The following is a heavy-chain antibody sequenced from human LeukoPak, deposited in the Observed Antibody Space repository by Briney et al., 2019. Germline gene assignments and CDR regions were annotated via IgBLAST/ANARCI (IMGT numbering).Heavy chain of an antibody. CDR1: TSTFSTDG. Sequence: GGSLRLSCAASTSTFSTDGMHWVRQTSGKGLEWAAAISYDGINAYYVDSVKGRFTISRDNSKTMLCLQMNSLRAEDTAVYYCARVPAGVIGMKDAFDIWGQGTMVTVSS. CDR3: ARVPAGVIGMKDAFDI. D-gene: IGHD3-16*02. CDR2: ISYDGINA. V-gene: IGHV3-30*03. J-gene: IGHJ3*02.